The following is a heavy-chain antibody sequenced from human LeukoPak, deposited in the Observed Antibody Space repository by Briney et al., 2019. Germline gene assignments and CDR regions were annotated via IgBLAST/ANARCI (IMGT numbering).Heavy chain of an antibody. Sequence: KPSETLSLTCAVSGASITSSNWWSWVRQPPGKGLEWIGEIYHSGSTNYNPSLKSRVTISLDKSKNQFSLKLSSVTAADTAVYYCARGPANRYCSGGSCSPPGGWYFDLWGRGTLVTVSS. V-gene: IGHV4-4*02. CDR1: GASITSSNW. J-gene: IGHJ2*01. CDR2: IYHSGST. D-gene: IGHD2-15*01. CDR3: ARGPANRYCSGGSCSPPGGWYFDL.